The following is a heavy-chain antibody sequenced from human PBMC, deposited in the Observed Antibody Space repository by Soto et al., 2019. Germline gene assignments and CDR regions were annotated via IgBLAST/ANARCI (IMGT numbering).Heavy chain of an antibody. D-gene: IGHD2-2*02. CDR2: IYSGGST. J-gene: IGHJ6*03. CDR1: GFTVSSNY. V-gene: IGHV3-66*01. CDR3: ARANARDYTYYYYYMDV. Sequence: GGSLRLSCAASGFTVSSNYMSWVRQAPGKGLEWVSVIYSGGSTYYADSVKGRFTISRDNSKNTLYLQMNSLRAEDTAVYYCARANARDYTYYYYYMDVWGKGTTVTVSS.